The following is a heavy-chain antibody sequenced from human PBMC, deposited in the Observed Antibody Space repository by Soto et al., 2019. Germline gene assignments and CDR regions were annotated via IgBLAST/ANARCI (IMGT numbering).Heavy chain of an antibody. CDR1: GYTFTGYY. V-gene: IGHV1-2*04. CDR3: ARSGYSGRVAFDI. D-gene: IGHD5-12*01. J-gene: IGHJ3*02. CDR2: INPNSGGT. Sequence: ASVKVSCKASGYTFTGYYMHWVRQAPGQGLEWMGWINPNSGGTNYAQKFQGWVTMTRDTSISTAYMELSRLRSDDTAVYYCARSGYSGRVAFDIWGQGTMVTVSS.